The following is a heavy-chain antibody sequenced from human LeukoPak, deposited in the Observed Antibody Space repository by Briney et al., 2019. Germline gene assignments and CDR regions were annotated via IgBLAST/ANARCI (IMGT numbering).Heavy chain of an antibody. CDR1: GYTFTGYY. V-gene: IGHV1-2*02. J-gene: IGHJ4*02. CDR2: INPNSGGT. Sequence: ASVKVSCKSSGYTFTGYYMHWVRQAPGQGLEWMGWINPNSGGTNYAQKFQGRLTMTRDTSISTAYMELSRLRSDDTAVYYCARARYSYGYPFDYWGQGTLVTVSS. D-gene: IGHD5-18*01. CDR3: ARARYSYGYPFDY.